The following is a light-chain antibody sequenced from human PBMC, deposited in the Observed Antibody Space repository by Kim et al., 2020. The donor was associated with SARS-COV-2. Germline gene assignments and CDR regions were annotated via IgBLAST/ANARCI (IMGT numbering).Light chain of an antibody. J-gene: IGLJ7*01. V-gene: IGLV1-51*01. CDR1: RSNIGNNY. CDR3: GTWDSSLSAAV. Sequence: QSVLTQPPSISAAPGQKVTISCSGRRSNIGNNYVSWYQQLPGAAPKLLIFDNNQRPSGIPDRFSGSKSGTSATLGITGLQTGDEADYYCGTWDSSLSAAVFGGGTQLTVL. CDR2: DNN.